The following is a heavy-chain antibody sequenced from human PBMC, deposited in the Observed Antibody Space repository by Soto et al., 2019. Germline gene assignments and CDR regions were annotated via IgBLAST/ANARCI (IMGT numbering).Heavy chain of an antibody. J-gene: IGHJ4*02. CDR3: AKVNYDDSSGFPLVFDY. Sequence: PGESLKISCKGSGYSFTSYWIGWVRQMPGKGLEWMGFIYPSDSDTRYSPSFQGQVTISADKSINTAYLQWSSLKASDTTMYYFAKVNYDDSSGFPLVFDYWGKGTPVPVSP. V-gene: IGHV5-51*01. CDR1: GYSFTSYW. D-gene: IGHD3-22*01. CDR2: IYPSDSDT.